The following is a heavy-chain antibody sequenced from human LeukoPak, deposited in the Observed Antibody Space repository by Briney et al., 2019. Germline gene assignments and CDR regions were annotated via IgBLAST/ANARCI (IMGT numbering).Heavy chain of an antibody. J-gene: IGHJ5*02. CDR2: IYWNDDK. Sequence: SGPTLVKPTQTLTLTCTFSGFSLSTSGVGVGWIRQPPGKALEWLALIYWNDDKRYGPSLKSRLTITKDTSKNQVVLTMTNMDPVDTATYYCAHRPRWILAAAATWRNWFDPWGQGTLVTVSS. V-gene: IGHV2-5*01. CDR1: GFSLSTSGVG. CDR3: AHRPRWILAAAATWRNWFDP. D-gene: IGHD6-13*01.